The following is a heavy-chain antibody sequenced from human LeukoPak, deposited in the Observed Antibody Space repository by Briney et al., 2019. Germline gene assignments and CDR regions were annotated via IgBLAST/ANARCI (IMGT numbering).Heavy chain of an antibody. J-gene: IGHJ3*02. Sequence: SETLSLTCTVSGYSITRGSYWGWIRQPPVKGLEWIANIYHSGSTYYNPSLKSRVTISVDTSKNQFSLKLSSVTAADTATYYCARVHVNSGYYFGDAFDIWGQGTMVTVSS. CDR1: GYSITRGSY. CDR2: IYHSGST. D-gene: IGHD3-22*01. CDR3: ARVHVNSGYYFGDAFDI. V-gene: IGHV4-38-2*02.